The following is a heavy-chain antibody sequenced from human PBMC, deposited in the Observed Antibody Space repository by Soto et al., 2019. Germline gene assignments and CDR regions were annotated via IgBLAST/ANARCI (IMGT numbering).Heavy chain of an antibody. V-gene: IGHV1-2*04. CDR2: INPNSGGT. J-gene: IGHJ4*02. Sequence: GASVKVSCKASGYTFTDYYLHWVRQAPGQGLEWMGWINPNSGGTNYAQKFQDWVTMTRDTSISTAYMELSRLTSDDTAVYYCVTASGSDNDRLHSWGPGXLVTVYS. D-gene: IGHD3-10*01. CDR3: VTASGSDNDRLHS. CDR1: GYTFTDYY.